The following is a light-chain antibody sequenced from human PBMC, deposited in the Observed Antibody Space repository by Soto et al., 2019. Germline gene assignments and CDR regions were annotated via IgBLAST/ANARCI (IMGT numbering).Light chain of an antibody. J-gene: IGLJ2*01. V-gene: IGLV2-8*01. CDR2: DVS. Sequence: QSALTQPPSASGSPGQSVTISCTGTSSDVGGYNYVSWYQQHPGKVPKLMIYDVSKRPSGVPDRFSGSKSGNTASLSVSGLQAEDEADYYCSSYGGSDNLVFGGGTKVTVL. CDR3: SSYGGSDNLV. CDR1: SSDVGGYNY.